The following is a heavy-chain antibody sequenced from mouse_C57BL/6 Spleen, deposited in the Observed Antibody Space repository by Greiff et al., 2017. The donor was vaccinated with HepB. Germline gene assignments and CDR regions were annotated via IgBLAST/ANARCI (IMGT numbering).Heavy chain of an antibody. CDR1: GYTFTSYW. J-gene: IGHJ2*01. D-gene: IGHD1-1*01. V-gene: IGHV1-69*01. Sequence: QVQLKQPGAELVMPGASVKLSCKASGYTFTSYWMHWVKQRPGQGLEWIGEIDPSDSYTNYNQKFKGKSTLTVDKSSSTAYMQLSSLTSEDSAVYYCARGDYGSSYRNFDYWGQGTTLTVSS. CDR2: IDPSDSYT. CDR3: ARGDYGSSYRNFDY.